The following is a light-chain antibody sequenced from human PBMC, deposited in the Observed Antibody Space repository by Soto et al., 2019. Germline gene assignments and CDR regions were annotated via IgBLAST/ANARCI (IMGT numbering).Light chain of an antibody. CDR2: GAS. CDR1: QSVSSN. J-gene: IGKJ1*01. Sequence: VLTQSPGTLSLSPVERATLSCRASQSVSSNLAWYQQKPGQAPRLLIYGASTRATGIPARFSGSGSGTEFTLTISSLQSEDFAVYYCQQYNNWPPWTFGQGTKVDIK. CDR3: QQYNNWPPWT. V-gene: IGKV3-15*01.